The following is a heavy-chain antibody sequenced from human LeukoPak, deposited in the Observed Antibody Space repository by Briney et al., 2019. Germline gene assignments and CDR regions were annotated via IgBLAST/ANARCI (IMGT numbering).Heavy chain of an antibody. Sequence: PGGSLRLSCAASGFTFSSYDMNWLRQAPGKGLEWVSYISTSGSTNYYADSVKGRFTSSRDNAKNSLYLQMNSLSAEDTAVYYCAKVPDYYGSGRYHWGQGTLVTVSS. J-gene: IGHJ4*02. CDR3: AKVPDYYGSGRYH. CDR1: GFTFSSYD. V-gene: IGHV3-48*03. CDR2: ISTSGSTN. D-gene: IGHD3-10*01.